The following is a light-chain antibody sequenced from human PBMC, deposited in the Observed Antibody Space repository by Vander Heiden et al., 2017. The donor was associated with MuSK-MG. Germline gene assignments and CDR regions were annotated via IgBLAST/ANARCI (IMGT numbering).Light chain of an antibody. CDR1: QSVSSY. V-gene: IGKV3-11*01. J-gene: IGKJ5*01. CDR2: DLS. CDR3: QQRCDWPIT. Sequence: EIVLTQSPATLSFSPGERVTLSCRASQSVSSYFAWYQQKVGQAPRLLIYDLSNRATGIPARFSGSGSGTDFTLTISILEPEDSAVYYCQQRCDWPITFGQGTRLEIK.